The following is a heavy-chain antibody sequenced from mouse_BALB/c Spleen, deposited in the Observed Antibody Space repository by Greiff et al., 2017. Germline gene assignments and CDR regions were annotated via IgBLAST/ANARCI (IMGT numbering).Heavy chain of an antibody. J-gene: IGHJ3*01. D-gene: IGHD2-1*01. CDR3: ARHYGNYPWFAY. Sequence: EVQGVESGPGLVKPSQSLSLTCTVTGYSITSDYAWNWIRQFPGNKLEWMGYISYSGSTSYNPSLKSRISITRDTSKNQFFLQLNSVTTEDTATYYCARHYGNYPWFAYWGQGTLVTVSA. CDR2: ISYSGST. CDR1: GYSITSDYA. V-gene: IGHV3-2*02.